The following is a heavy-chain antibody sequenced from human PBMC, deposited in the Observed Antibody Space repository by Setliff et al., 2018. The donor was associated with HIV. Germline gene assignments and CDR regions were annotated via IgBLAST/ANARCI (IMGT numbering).Heavy chain of an antibody. CDR3: AREAPDDHFDH. CDR2: IIPIFGTP. CDR1: GGIFSRFA. J-gene: IGHJ4*02. D-gene: IGHD1-1*01. Sequence: SVKVSCKASGGIFSRFAFSWVRQAPGQGLEWMGGIIPIFGTPNYAQKFQVRVTITTDESTNTGTVYMELSSLRSEDTAVYYCAREAPDDHFDHWGQGTLVTVSS. V-gene: IGHV1-69*05.